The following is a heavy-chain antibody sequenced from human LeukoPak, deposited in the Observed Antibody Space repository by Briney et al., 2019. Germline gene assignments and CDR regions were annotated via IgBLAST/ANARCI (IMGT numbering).Heavy chain of an antibody. Sequence: GGSLRLSCAASGFTFSSYDMHWVRQATGKGLEWVSAIGTAGDTYYPGSVKGRFTISRENAKNSLYLQMNSLRAGDTAVYYCARARGRWGLYYYGMDVWGQGTTVTVSS. J-gene: IGHJ6*02. D-gene: IGHD1-26*01. CDR1: GFTFSSYD. CDR2: IGTAGDT. CDR3: ARARGRWGLYYYGMDV. V-gene: IGHV3-13*01.